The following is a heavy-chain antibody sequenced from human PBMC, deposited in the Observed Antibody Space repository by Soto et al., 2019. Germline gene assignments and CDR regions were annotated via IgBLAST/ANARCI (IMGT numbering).Heavy chain of an antibody. CDR1: GGSIGNSY. CDR2: IYYSGSS. D-gene: IGHD6-13*01. V-gene: IGHV4-59*08. J-gene: IGHJ4*02. CDR3: ARHSSSWPIFDY. Sequence: QVQLQESGPGLVKPSETLSLTCTVSGGSIGNSYWSWIRQSPGKGLEWIGYIYYSGSSNYNPSLKSRVSISVHTSKNQFSLKLSSVTAADTAVYYCARHSSSWPIFDYWGQGTLVIVSS.